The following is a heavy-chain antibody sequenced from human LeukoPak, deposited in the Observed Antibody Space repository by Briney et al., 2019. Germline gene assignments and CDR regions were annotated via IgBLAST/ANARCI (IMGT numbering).Heavy chain of an antibody. J-gene: IGHJ4*02. CDR2: MNPNSGNT. V-gene: IGHV1-8*02. D-gene: IGHD2-2*01. CDR3: ARHTRYCSSTSCYSVGFDY. CDR1: GGTFSSYA. Sequence: ASVKVSCKASGGTFSSYAINWVRQATGQGLEWMGWMNPNSGNTGYAQKFQGRVTMTRNTSISTAYMELSSLRSEDTAVYYCARHTRYCSSTSCYSVGFDYWGRGTLVTVSS.